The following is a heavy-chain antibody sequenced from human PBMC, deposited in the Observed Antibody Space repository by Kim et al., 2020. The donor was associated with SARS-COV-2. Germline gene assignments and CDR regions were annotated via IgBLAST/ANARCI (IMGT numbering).Heavy chain of an antibody. CDR3: ATNNWNDGGAFDI. Sequence: YAQKFQGGVTITADKSTSTAYMELSSLRSEDTAVYYCATNNWNDGGAFDIWGQGTMVTVSS. V-gene: IGHV1-69*02. D-gene: IGHD1-1*01. J-gene: IGHJ3*02.